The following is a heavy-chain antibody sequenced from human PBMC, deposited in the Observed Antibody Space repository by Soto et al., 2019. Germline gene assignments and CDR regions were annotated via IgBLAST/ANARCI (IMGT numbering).Heavy chain of an antibody. CDR3: TISGCYEGYDH. V-gene: IGHV1-8*01. CDR2: MNPNSGNT. CDR1: GYTFITYD. J-gene: IGHJ4*02. Sequence: QVQLVQSGAEVQKPGASVKVSCKASGYTFITYDINWVRQATGQGLEWMGWMNPNSGNTGYAQKFQGRVTMTRNTSTSTAYMELTSLRSEDTAVYYCTISGCYEGYDHWGQGTPVTVSS. D-gene: IGHD6-19*01.